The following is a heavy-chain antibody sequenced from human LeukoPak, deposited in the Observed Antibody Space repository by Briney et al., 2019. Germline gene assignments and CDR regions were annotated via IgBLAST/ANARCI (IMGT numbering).Heavy chain of an antibody. J-gene: IGHJ4*02. D-gene: IGHD6-19*01. V-gene: IGHV4-4*07. CDR1: GGSISSYY. CDR2: MYTSGST. CDR3: ARIRSSGWSNHYFDY. Sequence: SETLSLTCSVSGGSISSYYWSWIRQPAGKGLEWIGRMYTSGSTNYNPSLKSRVTMSVDPSKNQFSLKLSYVTAADTAVYYCARIRSSGWSNHYFDYWGQGTLVTVSS.